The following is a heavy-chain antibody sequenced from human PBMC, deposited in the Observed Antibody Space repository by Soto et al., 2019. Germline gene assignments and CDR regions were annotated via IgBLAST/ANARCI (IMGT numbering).Heavy chain of an antibody. CDR3: ARGMRSTSAGYYYYGMDV. J-gene: IGHJ6*02. D-gene: IGHD2-2*01. V-gene: IGHV1-2*04. Sequence: ASVKVSCKASGYTFTGYYMHWVRQAPGQGLEWMGWINPNSGGTNYAQKFQGWVTMTRDTSISTAYMELSRLRSDDTAVYYCARGMRSTSAGYYYYGMDVWGHGTTVTVSS. CDR2: INPNSGGT. CDR1: GYTFTGYY.